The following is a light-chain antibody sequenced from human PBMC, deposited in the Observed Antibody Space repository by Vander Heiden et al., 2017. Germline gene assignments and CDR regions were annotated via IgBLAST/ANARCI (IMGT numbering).Light chain of an antibody. J-gene: IGLJ1*01. Sequence: SSDLSQYPAVSVALGQTVRITCQGDSLRSYYASWYQQKPGQAPVLVIYGKNNRPSGIPDRFSGSSSGNTASLTITGAQAEDEADYDGNSRDSSGNHDVFGTGTKVTVL. CDR2: GKN. CDR1: SLRSYY. V-gene: IGLV3-19*01. CDR3: NSRDSSGNHDV.